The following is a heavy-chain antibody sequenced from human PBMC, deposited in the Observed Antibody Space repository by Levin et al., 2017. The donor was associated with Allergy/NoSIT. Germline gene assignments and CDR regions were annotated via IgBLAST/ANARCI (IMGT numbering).Heavy chain of an antibody. CDR1: GFTFSSYE. V-gene: IGHV3-48*03. Sequence: GESLKISCAASGFTFSSYEMNWVRQAPGKGLEWVSYISSSGSTIYYADSVKGRFTISRDNAKNSLYLQMNSLRAEDTAVYYCARVEGSYYYDSSEVPGGQGTLVTVSS. D-gene: IGHD3-22*01. CDR2: ISSSGSTI. CDR3: ARVEGSYYYDSSEVP. J-gene: IGHJ4*02.